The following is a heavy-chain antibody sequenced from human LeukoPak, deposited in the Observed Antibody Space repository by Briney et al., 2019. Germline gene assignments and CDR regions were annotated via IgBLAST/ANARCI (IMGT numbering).Heavy chain of an antibody. D-gene: IGHD3-22*01. CDR2: IYYSGST. CDR1: GGSTSSYY. CDR3: AREKYYYDSSGYYYYYYGMDV. J-gene: IGHJ6*02. V-gene: IGHV4-59*01. Sequence: PSETLSLTCTVSGGSTSSYYWSWIRQPPGKGLEWIGYIYYSGSTNYNPSLKSRVAISVDTSKNQFSLKLSSVTAADTAVYYCAREKYYYDSSGYYYYYYGMDVWGQGTTVTVSS.